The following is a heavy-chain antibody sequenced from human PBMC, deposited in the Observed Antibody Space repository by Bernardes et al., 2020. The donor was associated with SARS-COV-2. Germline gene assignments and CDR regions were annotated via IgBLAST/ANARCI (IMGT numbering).Heavy chain of an antibody. V-gene: IGHV3-72*01. D-gene: IGHD3-22*01. Sequence: GGSLRLSCVTSGFTLTDHFLDWVRQAPGKGLEWIGRSRNRGSNYRTEFAASVKGRFSISRDDSKNSLYLQMHGLRTEDTAVYYCARLYYDGSIFHPFDSWGQGTLVTVSS. CDR3: ARLYYDGSIFHPFDS. J-gene: IGHJ4*02. CDR2: SRNRGSNYRT. CDR1: GFTLTDHF.